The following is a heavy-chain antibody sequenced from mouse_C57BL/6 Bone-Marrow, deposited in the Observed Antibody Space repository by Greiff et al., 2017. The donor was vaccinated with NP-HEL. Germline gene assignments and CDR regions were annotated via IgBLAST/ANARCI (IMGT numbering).Heavy chain of an antibody. V-gene: IGHV5-12*01. CDR2: ISNGGGST. CDR1: GFTFSDYY. CDR3: ARQGYSNYSYYFDY. D-gene: IGHD2-5*01. J-gene: IGHJ2*01. Sequence: EVQVVESGGGLVQPGGSLKLSCAASGFTFSDYYMYWVRQTPEKRLEWVAYISNGGGSTYYPDTVKGRFTISRDNAKNTLYLQMSRLKSEDTAMYYCARQGYSNYSYYFDYWGQGTTLTVSS.